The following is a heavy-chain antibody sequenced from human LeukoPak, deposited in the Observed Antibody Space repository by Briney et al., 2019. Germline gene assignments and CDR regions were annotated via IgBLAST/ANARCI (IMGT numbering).Heavy chain of an antibody. J-gene: IGHJ4*02. CDR3: AKGDTAMALDY. V-gene: IGHV3-9*03. Sequence: GGSLRLSCAASGFTFDYYAMHWVRQAPGKGLEWVSGFRWNCGSIGYADSVKGRFTISRDNAKNSLYLQMNSLRAEDMALYYCAKGDTAMALDYWGQGTLVTVSS. CDR1: GFTFDYYA. D-gene: IGHD5-18*01. CDR2: FRWNCGSI.